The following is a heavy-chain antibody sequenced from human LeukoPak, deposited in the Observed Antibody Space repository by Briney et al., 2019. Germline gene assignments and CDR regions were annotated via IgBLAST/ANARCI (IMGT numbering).Heavy chain of an antibody. J-gene: IGHJ4*02. D-gene: IGHD1-26*01. V-gene: IGHV3-7*01. CDR2: IKQDGSEK. CDR1: GFTFSSYW. Sequence: GGSLRLSRAASGFTFSSYWMSWVRQAPGKGLEWVANIKQDGSEKYYVDSVKGRFTFSRDNAKNSLYLQMNSLRAEDTAVYYCARIDATPARFDYWGQGTLVTVSS. CDR3: ARIDATPARFDY.